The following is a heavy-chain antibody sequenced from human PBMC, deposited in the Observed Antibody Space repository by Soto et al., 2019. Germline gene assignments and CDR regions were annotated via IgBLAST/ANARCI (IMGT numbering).Heavy chain of an antibody. J-gene: IGHJ3*02. Sequence: ASVKVSCQASGYTFTSCGISWVRQAPGQRLDWLGWISAYNGNTNYAQKLQGRVTMTADTSTSTAYMELRSLRSDDTAVYYCARDLRGYDSSGYYGPRDAFDIWGQGTMVTVSS. D-gene: IGHD3-22*01. CDR1: GYTFTSCG. V-gene: IGHV1-18*01. CDR2: ISAYNGNT. CDR3: ARDLRGYDSSGYYGPRDAFDI.